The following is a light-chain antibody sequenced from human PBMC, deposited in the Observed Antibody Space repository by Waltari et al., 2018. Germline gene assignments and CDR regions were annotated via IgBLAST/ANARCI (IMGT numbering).Light chain of an antibody. Sequence: EILMTQSPPTLSVSPGERVTLSCRASQSISRNLAWYQQKPGQAPRLLIYGASTSATGIPARFSGSGSGTEFTLTISSLQSEDFAVYYCQQYNNWRTFGQGTKLEIK. J-gene: IGKJ2*01. CDR1: QSISRN. CDR2: GAS. V-gene: IGKV3-15*01. CDR3: QQYNNWRT.